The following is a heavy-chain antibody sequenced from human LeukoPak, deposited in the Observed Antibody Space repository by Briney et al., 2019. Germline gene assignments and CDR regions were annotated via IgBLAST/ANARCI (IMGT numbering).Heavy chain of an antibody. D-gene: IGHD3-10*01. J-gene: IGHJ4*02. Sequence: GGSLTLSCRASGFNFNTYGIHWVRQAPGKGLEWVADTWYDGSIKYYGDPVKGRFTISRDNNKNTVYLQMNSQRAEDTAVYYCTKGYYGSGKFDYWGQGTLLTVSS. CDR2: TWYDGSIK. CDR3: TKGYYGSGKFDY. V-gene: IGHV3-33*06. CDR1: GFNFNTYG.